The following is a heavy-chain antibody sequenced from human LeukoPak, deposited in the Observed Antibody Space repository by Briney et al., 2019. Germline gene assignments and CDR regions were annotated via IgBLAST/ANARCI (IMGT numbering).Heavy chain of an antibody. CDR2: IYPRDSDT. J-gene: IGHJ4*02. CDR3: ARHSDVIGAI. CDR1: GYTFTHQW. V-gene: IGHV5-51*01. Sequence: GESLRISCKASGYTFTHQWIGWVRQMSGSVLEWMGIIYPRDSDTISSPSFQGHVTISADTSINTAYLEWSSLEASDTAIYYCARHSDVIGAIWGQGTLVTVSS. D-gene: IGHD3-10*01.